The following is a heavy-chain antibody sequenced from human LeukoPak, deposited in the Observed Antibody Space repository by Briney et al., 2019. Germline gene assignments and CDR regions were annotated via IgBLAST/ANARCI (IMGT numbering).Heavy chain of an antibody. V-gene: IGHV1-18*01. CDR3: ARDLGNYFHF. Sequence: ASVKVSCXASGYSFTSYGISWVRQAPGQGLEWMGWISAHNGNTKYAQEVQGRVTMTTDTSTSTAYMEMRSLRSDDTAVYYCARDLGNYFHFWGQGTLVTVSS. D-gene: IGHD3-10*01. J-gene: IGHJ4*02. CDR2: ISAHNGNT. CDR1: GYSFTSYG.